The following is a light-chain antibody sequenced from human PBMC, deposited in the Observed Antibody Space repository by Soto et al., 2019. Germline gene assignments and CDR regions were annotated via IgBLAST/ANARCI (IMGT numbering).Light chain of an antibody. CDR2: DDS. J-gene: IGLJ3*02. Sequence: LTQPPSVSVAPGQTARITCGGNNIATKDVHWYQQRPGQAPVLVVYDDSERPSGVPERFSGSNSGNTATLTVSRVEAGDEADYFCQVWDSSSDHWVFGGGTQLTVL. CDR1: NIATKD. V-gene: IGLV3-21*02. CDR3: QVWDSSSDHWV.